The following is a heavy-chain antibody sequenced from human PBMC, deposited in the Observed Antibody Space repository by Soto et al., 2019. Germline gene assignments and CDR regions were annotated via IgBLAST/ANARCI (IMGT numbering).Heavy chain of an antibody. CDR1: GGSISSYY. Sequence: QVQLQESGPGLVKPSETLSLTCTVSGGSISSYYWSWIRQPPGKGLEWIGYIYYSGSTNYNPSLKSRVTISVDTSQNQFSLKLSSVTAADTAVYYCAREGLTGTIGLYYYYGMDVWGQGTTVTVSS. J-gene: IGHJ6*02. CDR3: AREGLTGTIGLYYYYGMDV. CDR2: IYYSGST. V-gene: IGHV4-59*01. D-gene: IGHD1-7*01.